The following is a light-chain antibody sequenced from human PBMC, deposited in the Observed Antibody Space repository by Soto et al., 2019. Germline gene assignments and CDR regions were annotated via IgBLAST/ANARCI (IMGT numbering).Light chain of an antibody. CDR3: QQYYSTPPT. CDR2: WAS. Sequence: DIVMTQSPVSLAVSLGERATINCKSSQSVLYSSNNRNYLAWYQQKPGQPPKLLIYWASTRESGVPDRFSGSGSETDFTLTISSLQAEDVAVYYCQQYYSTPPTFGQGTKVEIK. V-gene: IGKV4-1*01. J-gene: IGKJ1*01. CDR1: QSVLYSSNNRNY.